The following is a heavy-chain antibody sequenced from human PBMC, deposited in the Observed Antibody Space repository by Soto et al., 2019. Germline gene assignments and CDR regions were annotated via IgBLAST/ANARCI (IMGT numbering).Heavy chain of an antibody. CDR1: GGSISSSNW. V-gene: IGHV4-4*02. CDR3: ARDSITMVRGVKYYYYGMDV. CDR2: IYHSGST. J-gene: IGHJ6*02. D-gene: IGHD3-10*01. Sequence: QVQLQESGPGLVKPSGTLSLTCAVSGGSISSSNWWSWVRQPPGKGLEWIGEIYHSGSTNYNPSLKSRVNISVDKSKNQFSMKLSSVTAADTAVYYCARDSITMVRGVKYYYYGMDVWGQGTTVTVSS.